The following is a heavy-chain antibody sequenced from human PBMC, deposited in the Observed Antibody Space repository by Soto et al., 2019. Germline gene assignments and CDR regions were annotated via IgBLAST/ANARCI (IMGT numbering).Heavy chain of an antibody. D-gene: IGHD3-3*01. CDR2: IIPIFGTA. J-gene: IGHJ4*02. Sequence: QVQLEHSGAEVKKAGSSVKVSCKASGGTFSSYAISWVRQAPGEGLEWMGAIIPIFGTANYAQKFQGRVTITADESTSTAYMELSSLRSEDTAVYYCARIGDYDFCSGADWGQGTLVTVSS. CDR3: ARIGDYDFCSGAD. CDR1: GGTFSSYA. V-gene: IGHV1-69*12.